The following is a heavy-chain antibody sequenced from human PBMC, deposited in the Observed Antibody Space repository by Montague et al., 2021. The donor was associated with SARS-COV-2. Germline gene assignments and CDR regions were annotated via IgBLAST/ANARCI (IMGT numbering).Heavy chain of an antibody. CDR1: GGSISSSSYY. D-gene: IGHD3-22*01. V-gene: IGHV4-39*01. CDR2: IYYSGST. CDR3: ASPTYYYDSSGSVAFDI. Sequence: SETLSLTCTVSGGSISSSSYYWGWIRQPPGKGLEWIGSIYYSGSTYYNPSLKSRVTISVDTSKNQFSLMLRSVTAADTAVYYCASPTYYYDSSGSVAFDIWGQGTMVTVSS. J-gene: IGHJ3*02.